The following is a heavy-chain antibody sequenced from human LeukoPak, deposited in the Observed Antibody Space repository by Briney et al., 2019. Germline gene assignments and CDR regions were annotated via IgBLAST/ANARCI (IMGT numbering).Heavy chain of an antibody. J-gene: IGHJ2*01. CDR3: ASHTETYFLWYFDL. CDR2: NSGST. D-gene: IGHD3-3*01. CDR1: GGSLSSSSYY. Sequence: PSETLSLTCTVSGGSLSSSSYYWGWIRQPPGKGLEWIGNNSGSTYYNPSLKSRVTISVDTSKNQFSLKLSSVTAADTAVYYCASHTETYFLWYFDLWGRGTLVTVSS. V-gene: IGHV4-39*07.